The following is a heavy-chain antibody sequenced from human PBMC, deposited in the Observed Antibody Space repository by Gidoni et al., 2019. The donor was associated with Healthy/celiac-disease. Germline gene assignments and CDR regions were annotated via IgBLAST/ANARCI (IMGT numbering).Heavy chain of an antibody. CDR2: ISAYNGNT. CDR1: GYTFTSSG. V-gene: IGHV1-18*01. D-gene: IGHD6-13*01. CDR3: ARAPEAAAWTYYYGMDV. J-gene: IGHJ6*02. Sequence: QVQLVQSGAEVKKPGASVKVSCKASGYTFTSSGISWVRQAPGQGLEWMGWISAYNGNTNYAQKLQGRVTMTTDTSTSTAYMELRSLRSDDTAVYYCARAPEAAAWTYYYGMDVWGQGTTVTVSS.